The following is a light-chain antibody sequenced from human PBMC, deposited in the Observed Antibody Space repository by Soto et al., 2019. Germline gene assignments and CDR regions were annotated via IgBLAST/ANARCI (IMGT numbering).Light chain of an antibody. Sequence: QSALTQPASVFGSPGQSITISCTGTSSDVGGYNYVSWYQQHPGKAPKLIIYDVSDRPSGVSNRFSGSKSGNTASLTISGLQADDEADYYCSSYTSQSTVVFGGGTQLTVL. J-gene: IGLJ3*02. V-gene: IGLV2-14*01. CDR2: DVS. CDR3: SSYTSQSTVV. CDR1: SSDVGGYNY.